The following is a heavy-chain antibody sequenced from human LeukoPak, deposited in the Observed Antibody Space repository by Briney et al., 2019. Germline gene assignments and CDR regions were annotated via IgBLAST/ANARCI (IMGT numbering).Heavy chain of an antibody. CDR3: ARDGRDGYNTRAPPYGMDV. V-gene: IGHV4-4*07. J-gene: IGHJ6*02. CDR1: GGSISSYY. D-gene: IGHD5-24*01. CDR2: IYTSGST. Sequence: ETLSLTCTVSGGSISSYYWSWIRQPAGKGLEWIGRIYTSGSTNYNPSLTSRVTMSVDTSKNQFSLKLSSVTAADTAVYYCARDGRDGYNTRAPPYGMDVWGQGTTVTVSS.